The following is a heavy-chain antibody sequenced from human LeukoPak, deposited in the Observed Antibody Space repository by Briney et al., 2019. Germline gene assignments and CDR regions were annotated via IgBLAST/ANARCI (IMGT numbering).Heavy chain of an antibody. Sequence: PGGSLRLSCAASGFTVSSNYMSWVRQAPGKGLEGGSFIYSGDSAYYADSVKGRFTISRHNSKNTLYLQMNSLRAEDTAVYYCARVYGDYGGGYHFDYWGQGTLVTASS. CDR1: GFTVSSNY. CDR3: ARVYGDYGGGYHFDY. J-gene: IGHJ4*02. V-gene: IGHV3-53*04. CDR2: IYSGDSA. D-gene: IGHD4-17*01.